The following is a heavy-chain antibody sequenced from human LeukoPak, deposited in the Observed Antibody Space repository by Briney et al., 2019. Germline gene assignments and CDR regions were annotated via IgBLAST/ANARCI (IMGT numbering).Heavy chain of an antibody. V-gene: IGHV3-30-3*01. J-gene: IGHJ4*02. Sequence: PGRSLRLSCAASGFTFSSYAMHWVCQAPGKGLEWVAGISYDGSNKYYADSVKGRFPIYRDNSKNTLCLQMNRLRAEDTAAYYCAREVYDSSGYYSHWGQGTLVTVSS. CDR2: ISYDGSNK. D-gene: IGHD3-22*01. CDR1: GFTFSSYA. CDR3: AREVYDSSGYYSH.